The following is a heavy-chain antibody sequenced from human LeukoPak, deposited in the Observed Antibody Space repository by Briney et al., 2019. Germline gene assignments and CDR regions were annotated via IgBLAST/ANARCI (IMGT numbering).Heavy chain of an antibody. CDR3: ARGAYSGTYGDFDI. CDR2: ISAYNGNT. J-gene: IGHJ3*02. D-gene: IGHD1-26*01. V-gene: IGHV1-18*01. Sequence: ASVKVSCKASGYTFTSYGISWVRQAPGQGLEWMGWISAYNGNTNYPQKFQGRVTMTTDTSTSTAYMELRSLRSDDTAVYYCARGAYSGTYGDFDIWGQGTMVTVSS. CDR1: GYTFTSYG.